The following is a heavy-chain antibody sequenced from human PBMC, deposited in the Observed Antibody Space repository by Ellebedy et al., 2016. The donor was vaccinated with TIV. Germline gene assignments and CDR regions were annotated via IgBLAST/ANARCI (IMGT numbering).Heavy chain of an antibody. Sequence: PGGSLRLSCAASGFTFSAHAMHWVRQAPGKGLEWVALISYDGTSALYVGSVKGRFTISRYNSRNTLYLQMNSLRAEDTAVYYCANSPASLVYSSFTRQHYYLDYWGQGTLVTVSS. V-gene: IGHV3-30*04. CDR1: GFTFSAHA. D-gene: IGHD6-19*01. J-gene: IGHJ4*02. CDR3: ANSPASLVYSSFTRQHYYLDY. CDR2: ISYDGTSA.